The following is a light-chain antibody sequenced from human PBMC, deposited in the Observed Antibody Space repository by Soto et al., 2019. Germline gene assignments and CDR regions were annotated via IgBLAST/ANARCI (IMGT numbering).Light chain of an antibody. Sequence: DIQMTQSPSSLSASVGDRVTITCQASQHISTYLNWFQQKPGKAPELLIYDASNLVPGVPSRFSGSGSGTDFTLTISSLQPEDVATYYCQKFNTAPLTFGQGTRLEIK. CDR2: DAS. CDR3: QKFNTAPLT. CDR1: QHISTY. J-gene: IGKJ5*01. V-gene: IGKV1-33*01.